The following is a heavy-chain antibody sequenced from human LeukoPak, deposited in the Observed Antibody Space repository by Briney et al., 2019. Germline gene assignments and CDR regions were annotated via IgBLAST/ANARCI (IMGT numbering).Heavy chain of an antibody. CDR2: VSSSSSSI. CDR3: AMFPDY. Sequence: PGGSLRLSCAASGFNFRSYSMNWVRQAPGKGLEWVSYVSSSSSSIYYADSVRGRFTISRDNAKNSLYLQMNSLRDEDTAVYYCAMFPDYWGQGTLVTVSS. CDR1: GFNFRSYS. V-gene: IGHV3-48*02. J-gene: IGHJ4*02.